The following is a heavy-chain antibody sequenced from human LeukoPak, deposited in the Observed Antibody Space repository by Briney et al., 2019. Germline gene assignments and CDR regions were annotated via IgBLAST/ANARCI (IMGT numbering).Heavy chain of an antibody. Sequence: SETLSLTCTVSGGSISSSSYYWGWIRQPPGKGREWIGSIYYSGSTYYNPSLKSRVTISVDTSKNQFSLKLSSVTAADTAVYYCARAAYDILTGSPYGMDVWGQGTTVTVSS. CDR1: GGSISSSSYY. CDR3: ARAAYDILTGSPYGMDV. J-gene: IGHJ6*02. V-gene: IGHV4-39*07. D-gene: IGHD3-9*01. CDR2: IYYSGST.